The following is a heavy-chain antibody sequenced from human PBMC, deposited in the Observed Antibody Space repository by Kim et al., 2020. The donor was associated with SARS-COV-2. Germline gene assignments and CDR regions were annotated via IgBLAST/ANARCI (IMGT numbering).Heavy chain of an antibody. CDR1: GFTFSSYA. CDR2: IYSGGSST. V-gene: IGHV3-23*03. CDR3: AKGGYDFWSGQLN. J-gene: IGHJ4*02. D-gene: IGHD3-3*01. Sequence: LSLTCAASGFTFSSYAMSWVRQAPGKGLEWVSVIYSGGSSTYYADSVKGRFTISRDNSKNTLYLQMNSLRAEDTAVYYCAKGGYDFWSGQLNWGQGTMVTVSS.